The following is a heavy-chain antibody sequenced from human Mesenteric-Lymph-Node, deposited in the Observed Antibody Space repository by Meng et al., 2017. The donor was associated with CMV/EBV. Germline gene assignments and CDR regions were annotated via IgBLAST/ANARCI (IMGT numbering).Heavy chain of an antibody. V-gene: IGHV3-7*01. J-gene: IGHJ6*02. D-gene: IGHD1-7*01. CDR3: AGITGTTGYYYYYYGMDV. CDR1: GFTFSSYW. Sequence: GESLKISCAASGFTFSSYWMSWVRQAPGKGLEWVANIKQDGSEKYYVDSVKGRFTISRDNAKNSLFLQMNSLRAEDTAVYYCAGITGTTGYYYYYYGMDVWGQGTTVTVSS. CDR2: IKQDGSEK.